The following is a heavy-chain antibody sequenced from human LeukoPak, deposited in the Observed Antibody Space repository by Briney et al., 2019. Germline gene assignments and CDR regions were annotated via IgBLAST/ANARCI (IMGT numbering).Heavy chain of an antibody. D-gene: IGHD1-26*01. CDR2: ISSSSSYI. J-gene: IGHJ4*02. CDR3: ARDLSRNSGSYDPSLY. Sequence: GGSLRLSCAASGFTFSSYSMNWVRQAPGKGLEWVSSISSSSSYIYYADSVKGRFTISRDNAKNSLYLQMNSLRAEDTAVYYCARDLSRNSGSYDPSLYWGQGTLVTVSS. CDR1: GFTFSSYS. V-gene: IGHV3-21*01.